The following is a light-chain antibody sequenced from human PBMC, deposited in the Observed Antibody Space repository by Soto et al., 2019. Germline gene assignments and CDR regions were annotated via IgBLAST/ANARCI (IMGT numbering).Light chain of an antibody. CDR3: QQRSNWPPT. CDR1: QSVSSY. CDR2: GAF. V-gene: IGKV3-11*01. Sequence: EIVLTQSPATLSLSPGERATLSCRASQSVSSYLAWYQQRPGQAPRLLIYGAFNRATGIPARFSGSGSGTDFTLTISSLEPEDFAVYFCQQRSNWPPTFGQGTKV. J-gene: IGKJ1*01.